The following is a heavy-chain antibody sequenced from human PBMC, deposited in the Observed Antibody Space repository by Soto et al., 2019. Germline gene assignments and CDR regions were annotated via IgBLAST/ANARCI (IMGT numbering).Heavy chain of an antibody. Sequence: GGSLRLSCAASGFTFSSYAMSWVRQAPGKGLEWVSAFRGDGTGAHYADSVKGRFTISRDNSKNSLYLHMNSLRAEDTAVYYCVRWRISVQFDPWGQGTLVTVSS. D-gene: IGHD1-1*01. CDR1: GFTFSSYA. CDR2: FRGDGTGA. V-gene: IGHV3-23*01. CDR3: VRWRISVQFDP. J-gene: IGHJ5*02.